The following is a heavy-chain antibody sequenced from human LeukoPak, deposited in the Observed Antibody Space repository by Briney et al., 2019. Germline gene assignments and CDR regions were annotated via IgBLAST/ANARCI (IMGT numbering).Heavy chain of an antibody. Sequence: GGSLKISRQGSGSPFTSYWIGWVRQLPGKGLEGMGIIYPGDFDTRNSPSFQGQVTISADKSISTAYLQWSSLKASDTAMYYCARQQSAVPPNFDYWGQGTLVTVSS. J-gene: IGHJ4*02. CDR2: IYPGDFDT. D-gene: IGHD4-17*01. CDR3: ARQQSAVPPNFDY. V-gene: IGHV5-51*01. CDR1: GSPFTSYW.